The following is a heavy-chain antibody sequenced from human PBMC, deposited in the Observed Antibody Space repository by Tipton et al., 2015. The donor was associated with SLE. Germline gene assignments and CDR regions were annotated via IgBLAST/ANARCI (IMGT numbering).Heavy chain of an antibody. J-gene: IGHJ2*01. V-gene: IGHV4-59*04. Sequence: TLSLTCAVSGGSISGYYWSWIRQPPGKGLEWIGHIYYGGTIYYNPSLKSRVTMSIDTSKNQFSLKLSSVTDVDTAVYYCARTTGRSVKLWYFDLWGRGTLVTASS. CDR2: IYYGGTI. CDR1: GGSISGYY. CDR3: ARTTGRSVKLWYFDL. D-gene: IGHD1-14*01.